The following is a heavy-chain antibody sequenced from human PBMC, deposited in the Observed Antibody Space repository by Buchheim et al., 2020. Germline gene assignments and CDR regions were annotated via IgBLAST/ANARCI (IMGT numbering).Heavy chain of an antibody. V-gene: IGHV3-73*02. D-gene: IGHD6-19*01. CDR3: TRPSYSSGWYGYYYGMDV. CDR1: GFTFSGSA. J-gene: IGHJ6*02. Sequence: EVQLVESGGGLVQPGGSLKLSCAASGFTFSGSAMHWVRQASGKGLEWVGRIRSKANSYATAYAASVKGRFTISRDDSKNTAYLQMNSLKTEDTAVYYCTRPSYSSGWYGYYYGMDVWGQGTT. CDR2: IRSKANSYAT.